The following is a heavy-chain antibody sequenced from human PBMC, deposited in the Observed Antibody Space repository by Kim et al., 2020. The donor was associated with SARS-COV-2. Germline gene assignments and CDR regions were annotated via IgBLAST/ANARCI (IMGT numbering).Heavy chain of an antibody. CDR1: GFTFSSYA. J-gene: IGHJ3*02. D-gene: IGHD1-7*01. Sequence: GGSLRLSCAASGFTFSSYAMHWVRQAPGKGLEWVAVISYDGSNKYYADSVKGRFTISRDNSKNTLYLQMNSLRAEDTAVYYCARDAKNWNYGYAFDIWGQGTMVTVSS. CDR3: ARDAKNWNYGYAFDI. CDR2: ISYDGSNK. V-gene: IGHV3-30-3*01.